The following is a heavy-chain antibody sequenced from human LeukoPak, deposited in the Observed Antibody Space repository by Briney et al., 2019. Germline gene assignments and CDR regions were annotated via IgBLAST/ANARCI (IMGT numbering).Heavy chain of an antibody. CDR2: ISGSGGST. J-gene: IGHJ4*02. CDR3: AKERQAWGVGADYFDY. V-gene: IGHV3-23*01. D-gene: IGHD1-26*01. CDR1: GFTFSSYA. Sequence: GGSLRLSCAASGFTFSSYAMGWVRQAPGKGLEWVSAISGSGGSTYYADSVKGRFTISRDNSKNTLYLQMNGLRAEDSAVYYCAKERQAWGVGADYFDYWGQGTLVTVSS.